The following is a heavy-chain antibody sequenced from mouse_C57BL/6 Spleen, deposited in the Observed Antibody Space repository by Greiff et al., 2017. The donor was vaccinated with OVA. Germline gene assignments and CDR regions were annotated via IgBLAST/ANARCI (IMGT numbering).Heavy chain of an antibody. Sequence: VQLQQSGPGLVKPSQSLSLTCSVTGYSITSGYYWNWIRQFPGNKLEWMGYISYDGSNNYNPSLKNRISITRDTSKNQFFLKLNSVTTEDTATYYGARGNYDGNYFDYWGQGTTLTVSS. V-gene: IGHV3-6*01. J-gene: IGHJ2*01. CDR3: ARGNYDGNYFDY. CDR2: ISYDGSN. D-gene: IGHD2-4*01. CDR1: GYSITSGYY.